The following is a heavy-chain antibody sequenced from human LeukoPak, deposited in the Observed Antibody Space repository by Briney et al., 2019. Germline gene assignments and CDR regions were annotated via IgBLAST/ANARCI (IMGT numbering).Heavy chain of an antibody. D-gene: IGHD2-2*01. CDR1: GFTFSNYG. CDR2: ISYDGSNK. CDR3: AKDSCSSTSCYEDF. J-gene: IGHJ4*02. V-gene: IGHV3-30*18. Sequence: GRSLRLSCAASGFTFSNYGMHWVRQAPGKGLERVAVISYDGSNKYYSDSVKGRFTISRDNSKNTLYLQMNSLRAEDTGVYYCAKDSCSSTSCYEDFWGQGTLVTVSS.